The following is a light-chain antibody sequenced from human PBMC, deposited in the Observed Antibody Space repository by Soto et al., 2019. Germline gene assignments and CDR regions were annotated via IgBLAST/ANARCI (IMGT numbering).Light chain of an antibody. CDR2: DAS. V-gene: IGKV1-13*02. Sequence: AIQLTQSPSSLSASVGDRVTITCRASQGISSTLAWYQQKPGKAPKLLIYDASSLESGVPSRFSGSGSGTDFTLTISSLQPEAFATYYCQQFNSYPQDTFGQGTKLEIK. CDR3: QQFNSYPQDT. J-gene: IGKJ2*01. CDR1: QGISST.